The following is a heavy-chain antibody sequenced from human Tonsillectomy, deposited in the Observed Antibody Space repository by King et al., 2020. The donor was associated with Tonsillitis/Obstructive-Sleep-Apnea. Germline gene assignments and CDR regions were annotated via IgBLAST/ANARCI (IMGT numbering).Heavy chain of an antibody. D-gene: IGHD5/OR15-5a*01. V-gene: IGHV3-72*01. CDR1: GFTFSDHY. J-gene: IGHJ6*02. Sequence: VQLVESGGGLVQPGGSLRLSCAASGFTFSDHYMDWVRQAPGKGLEWVGRIRNKANDYTTEYAASVKGRFTVSRDNSKYSLYLQMNSLKTEDTAVYYCATVSGLSRGGYYLGMEALGPGDTVTVSS. CDR2: IRNKANDYTT. CDR3: ATVSGLSRGGYYLGMEA.